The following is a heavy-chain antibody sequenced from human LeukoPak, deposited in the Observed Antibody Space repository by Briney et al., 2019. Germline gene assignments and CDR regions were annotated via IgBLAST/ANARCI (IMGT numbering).Heavy chain of an antibody. D-gene: IGHD3-10*01. CDR3: AKDREPITMVRGVIVGDTYYFDY. V-gene: IGHV3-23*01. CDR2: ISGSGGST. J-gene: IGHJ4*02. Sequence: GGSLRLSCAASGFTFSSYAMSWVRQGPGKGLEWVSAISGSGGSTYYADSVKGRFTISRDNSKNTLYLQMNSLRAEDTAVYYCAKDREPITMVRGVIVGDTYYFDYWGQGTLVTVSS. CDR1: GFTFSSYA.